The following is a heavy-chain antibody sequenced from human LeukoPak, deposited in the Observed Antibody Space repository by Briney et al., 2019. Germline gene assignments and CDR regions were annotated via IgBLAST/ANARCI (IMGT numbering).Heavy chain of an antibody. Sequence: SETLSLTCTVSGYSISSGYYWGWIRQPPGKGLEWIGSIYHSGSTYYNPSLKSRVTISVDTSKNQFSLKLSSVTAADTAVYYCARDYGSGSSNRQDYWGQGTLVTVSS. V-gene: IGHV4-38-2*02. CDR1: GYSISSGYY. D-gene: IGHD3-10*01. CDR2: IYHSGST. J-gene: IGHJ4*02. CDR3: ARDYGSGSSNRQDY.